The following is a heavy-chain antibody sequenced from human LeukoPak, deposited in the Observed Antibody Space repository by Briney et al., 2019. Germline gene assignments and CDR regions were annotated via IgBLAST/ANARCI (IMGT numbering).Heavy chain of an antibody. CDR3: ARGRDSSGSFTGDFQH. V-gene: IGHV3-48*04. CDR1: ALRFSSFA. CDR2: ISSSGSTI. D-gene: IGHD3-22*01. J-gene: IGHJ1*01. Sequence: GGSLRLSCAASALRFSSFAMTWVRQVPGNGLEWVSYISSSGSTIYYADSVKGRFTISRDNAKNSLYLQMNSLRAEDTAVYYCARGRDSSGSFTGDFQHWGQGTLVTVSS.